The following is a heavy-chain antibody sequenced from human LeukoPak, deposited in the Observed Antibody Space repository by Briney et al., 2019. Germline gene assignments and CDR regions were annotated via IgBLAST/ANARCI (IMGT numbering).Heavy chain of an antibody. D-gene: IGHD2-15*01. CDR2: IYHSGST. CDR1: GGSISSSNW. CDR3: AGCSGGSCRDFDY. Sequence: PSETLSLTCAVSGGSISSSNWWSWVRQPPGKGLEWIGEIYHSGSTNYNPSLKSRVTISVDKSKNQFSLKLSSVTAADTAVYYCAGCSGGSCRDFDYWGQGTLVTVSS. J-gene: IGHJ4*02. V-gene: IGHV4-4*02.